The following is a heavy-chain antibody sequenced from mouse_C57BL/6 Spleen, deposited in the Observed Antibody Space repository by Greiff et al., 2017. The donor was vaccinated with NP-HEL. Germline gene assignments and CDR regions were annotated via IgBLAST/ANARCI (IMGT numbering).Heavy chain of an antibody. J-gene: IGHJ3*01. V-gene: IGHV5-17*01. CDR2: ISSGSSTI. CDR1: GFTFSDYG. CDR3: ARRNGTPFAY. D-gene: IGHD4-1*01. Sequence: EVHLVESGGGLVKPGGSLKLSCAASGFTFSDYGMHWVRQAPEKGLEWVAYISSGSSTIYYADTVKGRFTISRDNAKNTLFLQMTSLRSEDTAMYYCARRNGTPFAYWGQGTLVTVSA.